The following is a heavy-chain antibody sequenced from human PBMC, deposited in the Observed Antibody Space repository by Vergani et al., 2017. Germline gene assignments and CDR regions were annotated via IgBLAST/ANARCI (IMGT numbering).Heavy chain of an antibody. Sequence: QVQLVESGGGVVQPGRSLRLTCAASGFTFRSYAMQWVRQAPGKGVEWVAVMSYDGGNKYYADSVKGRFTISRDNSKKTPYLQMNSLRAEDTAVYYWAREDYGGNLDWWGEGTLVTVSS. CDR1: GFTFRSYA. CDR3: AREDYGGNLDW. CDR2: MSYDGGNK. D-gene: IGHD4-23*01. V-gene: IGHV3-30*04. J-gene: IGHJ4*02.